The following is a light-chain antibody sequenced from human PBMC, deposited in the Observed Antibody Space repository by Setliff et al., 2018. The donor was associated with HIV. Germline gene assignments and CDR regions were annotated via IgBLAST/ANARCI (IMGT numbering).Light chain of an antibody. CDR3: ASYRPNDLGV. Sequence: QSVLIQPASVSGSPGQSVTVSCTGTSSDVGSYDFVSWYQQLPGKAPKPLIYDVSDRPSGVSHRFSGSKSGNTAPLTISGLQSEDEADYYCASYRPNDLGVFGTGTKVTVL. CDR2: DVS. J-gene: IGLJ1*01. CDR1: SSDVGSYDF. V-gene: IGLV2-14*03.